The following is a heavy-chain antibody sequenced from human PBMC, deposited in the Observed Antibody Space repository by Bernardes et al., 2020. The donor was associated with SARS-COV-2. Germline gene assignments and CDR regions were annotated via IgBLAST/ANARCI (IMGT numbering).Heavy chain of an antibody. D-gene: IGHD6-19*01. V-gene: IGHV1-2*02. J-gene: IGHJ4*02. CDR1: GYTFTGYY. CDR2: INPNSGGT. CDR3: ARRQWLAQDTFDY. Sequence: SVKVSCKASGYTFTGYYMHWVRQAPGQGLEWMGWINPNSGGTNYAQKFQGRVTMTRDTSISTAYMELSRLRSDDTAVYYCARRQWLAQDTFDYWGQGTLVTVSS.